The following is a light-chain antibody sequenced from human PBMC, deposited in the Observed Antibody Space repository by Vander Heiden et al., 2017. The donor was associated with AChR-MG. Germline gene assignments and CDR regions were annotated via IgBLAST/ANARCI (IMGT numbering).Light chain of an antibody. CDR3: SSYTSSSPLV. CDR1: SSDVGVYNY. V-gene: IGLV2-14*03. J-gene: IGLJ2*01. CDR2: DVS. Sequence: QSALTQPPSVSGSPGQSLTTSCTGTSSDVGVYNYASCYQHPPDNPTHLMIYDVSNRSSVVSHLFSGSKSGNTASLTTAGLPAEDEDYYYSSSYTSSSPLVFGGGTKLTVL.